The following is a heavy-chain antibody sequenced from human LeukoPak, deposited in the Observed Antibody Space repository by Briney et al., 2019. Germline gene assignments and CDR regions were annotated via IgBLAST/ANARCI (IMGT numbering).Heavy chain of an antibody. D-gene: IGHD6-13*01. J-gene: IGHJ5*02. Sequence: SETLSLTCTVSGGSISSYYWSWIRQPRGKGLEWIGYIYYSGSTNYNPSLKSRVTISVDTSKNQFSLKLSSVTAADTAVYYCARVSEYSSSWYGYNWFDPWGQGTLVTVSS. CDR3: ARVSEYSSSWYGYNWFDP. V-gene: IGHV4-59*01. CDR1: GGSISSYY. CDR2: IYYSGST.